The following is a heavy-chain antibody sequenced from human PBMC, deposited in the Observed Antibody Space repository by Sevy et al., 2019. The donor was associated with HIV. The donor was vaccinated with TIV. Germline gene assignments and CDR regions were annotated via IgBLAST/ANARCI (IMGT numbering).Heavy chain of an antibody. CDR2: IWYDGSKK. CDR3: VRDDNDFWSGYYASENYYYGMDV. Sequence: GGSLRLSCAASGFTFSSYAIHWVRQAPGKGLEWVAVIWYDGSKKYYADSVKGRFTISRDNSKNTLHLQMKSLRAEDTAVYYCVRDDNDFWSGYYASENYYYGMDVWGQGTSVTVSS. V-gene: IGHV3-33*01. J-gene: IGHJ6*02. CDR1: GFTFSSYA. D-gene: IGHD3-3*01.